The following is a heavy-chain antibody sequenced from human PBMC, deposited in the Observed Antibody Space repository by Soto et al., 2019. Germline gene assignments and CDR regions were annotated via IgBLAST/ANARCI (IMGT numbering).Heavy chain of an antibody. D-gene: IGHD3-9*01. V-gene: IGHV3-21*01. CDR2: ISSSSSYI. J-gene: IGHJ4*02. CDR3: ARDRLDILTGYYTTNFDY. CDR1: GFTFSSES. Sequence: PGRSLRLACAASGFTFSSESMNWVRQAPGKGLEWVSSISSSSSYIYYADSVKGRFTISRDNAKNSLYLQMNSLRAEDTAVYYCARDRLDILTGYYTTNFDYWGQGNLVTVS.